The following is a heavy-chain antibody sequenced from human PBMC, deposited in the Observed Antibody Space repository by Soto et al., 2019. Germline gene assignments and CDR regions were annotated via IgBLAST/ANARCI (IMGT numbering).Heavy chain of an antibody. Sequence: GVLRLSCAASGFTFSTYAMSWVRQAPGKGLEWVSAISGSGGSTYYADSVKGRFTISRDSSKNTLYLQMNSLRAEDTAVYYCAKVGEGYCSSTSCWSRYWGQGTLVTVSS. D-gene: IGHD2-2*01. J-gene: IGHJ4*02. V-gene: IGHV3-23*01. CDR1: GFTFSTYA. CDR3: AKVGEGYCSSTSCWSRY. CDR2: ISGSGGST.